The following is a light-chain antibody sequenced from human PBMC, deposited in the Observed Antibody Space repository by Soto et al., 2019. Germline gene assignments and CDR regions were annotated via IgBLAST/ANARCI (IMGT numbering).Light chain of an antibody. Sequence: DIQMTQSPSTLSVCVGDRVTITCRASQSISDWLAWFQQKPGKAPKVLIYKASNLESGVPPRFSGTGSGTEFTLTISSLQSDDFATYYCQHYYGYSWTFGQGTKVDTK. CDR3: QHYYGYSWT. CDR2: KAS. V-gene: IGKV1-5*03. CDR1: QSISDW. J-gene: IGKJ1*01.